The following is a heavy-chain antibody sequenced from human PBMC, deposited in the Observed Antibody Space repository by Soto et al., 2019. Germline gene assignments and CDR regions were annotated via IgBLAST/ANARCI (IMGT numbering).Heavy chain of an antibody. D-gene: IGHD3-22*01. Sequence: QVQLVQSGAEVKKPGASVKVSCKASGYTITRHWMHWVRQAPGQGLEWMGVINPSGDSTIYAQKFQGSVTMTRDTSTSTVYMELSSLRSDDTAVYYCARDNSYDSGGAKGWYFDLWGRGTLVTVSS. V-gene: IGHV1-46*01. J-gene: IGHJ2*01. CDR1: GYTITRHW. CDR2: INPSGDST. CDR3: ARDNSYDSGGAKGWYFDL.